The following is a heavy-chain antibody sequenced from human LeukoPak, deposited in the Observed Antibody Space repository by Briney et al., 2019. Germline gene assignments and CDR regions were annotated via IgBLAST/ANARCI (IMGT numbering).Heavy chain of an antibody. CDR2: IYHSGST. CDR1: GGSISSGDYY. V-gene: IGHV4-30-4*07. D-gene: IGHD6-13*01. CDR3: AREGGKIAAALAY. Sequence: PSQTLSLACTVSGGSISSGDYYWSWIRQPPGKGLEWLGFIYHSGSTYYNPSLKSRVTISVDTSKNQFSLKLSSVTAADTAVYYCAREGGKIAAALAYWGQGTLVTVSS. J-gene: IGHJ4*02.